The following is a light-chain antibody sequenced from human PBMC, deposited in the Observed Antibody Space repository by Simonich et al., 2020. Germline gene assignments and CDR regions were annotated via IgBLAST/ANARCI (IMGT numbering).Light chain of an antibody. J-gene: IGKJ1*01. CDR1: QSISIW. Sequence: DIQMTQSPYTLSESVGDRVTITCRASQSISIWLAWNQQKTGKAPKLLIYKASSLESGVPSRFSGSGSGTEFTLTISSLQPDDFATYYCQQYNSYSWTFGQGTKVEIK. CDR3: QQYNSYSWT. V-gene: IGKV1-5*03. CDR2: KAS.